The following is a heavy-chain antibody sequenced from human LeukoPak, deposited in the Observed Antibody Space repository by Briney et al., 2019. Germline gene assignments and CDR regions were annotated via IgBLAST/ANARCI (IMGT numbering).Heavy chain of an antibody. J-gene: IGHJ4*02. V-gene: IGHV3-33*01. Sequence: GGSLRLSCAASGFTFRTYGMHWVRQAPGKGLEWVAVIWYDGSNKYYADSVKGRFTISRDNFKNTLYLRMSSLRAEDTAVYYCARGLFVVVPAAIVSDFDYWGQGALVTVSS. CDR1: GFTFRTYG. CDR3: ARGLFVVVPAAIVSDFDY. CDR2: IWYDGSNK. D-gene: IGHD2-2*01.